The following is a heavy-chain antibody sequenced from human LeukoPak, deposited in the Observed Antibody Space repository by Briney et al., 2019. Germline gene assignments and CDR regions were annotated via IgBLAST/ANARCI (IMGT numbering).Heavy chain of an antibody. V-gene: IGHV4-34*01. CDR1: GGSLSGYY. CDR3: ARGRAVAPNYYYCGMDV. Sequence: PSETLSLTCAVYGGSLSGYYWSWIRQSPGKGLEWSGEINHSGGTNYNASLKSRVTISVDTSKKQFSLKLNSVTAADTAVYYCARGRAVAPNYYYCGMDVWGRGTTVTVSS. CDR2: INHSGGT. J-gene: IGHJ6*02. D-gene: IGHD2-15*01.